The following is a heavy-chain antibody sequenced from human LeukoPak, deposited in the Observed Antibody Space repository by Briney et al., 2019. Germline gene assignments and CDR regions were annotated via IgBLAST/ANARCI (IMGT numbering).Heavy chain of an antibody. CDR2: ISYDGSNK. Sequence: GGSLRLSCAASGFTFSSYAMHWVRQAPGKGLEWVAVISYDGSNKYYADSVKGRFTISRDKSKNTLYLQMNSLRAEDTAEYYCAKLQLELRARARDYYYYMDVWGKGTTVTVSS. V-gene: IGHV3-30-3*02. D-gene: IGHD5-24*01. CDR3: AKLQLELRARARDYYYYMDV. CDR1: GFTFSSYA. J-gene: IGHJ6*03.